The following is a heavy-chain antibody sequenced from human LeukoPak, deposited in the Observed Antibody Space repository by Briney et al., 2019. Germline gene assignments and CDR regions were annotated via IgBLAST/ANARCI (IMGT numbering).Heavy chain of an antibody. V-gene: IGHV4-31*03. D-gene: IGHD3-22*01. CDR2: IYYRGST. J-gene: IGHJ4*02. CDR1: GGSISSGGYY. CDR3: ARVDYDSRNGHFDY. Sequence: SETLSLTCTVSGGSISSGGYYWSWIRQHPGKGLEWIGYIYYRGSTYYNPSLKSRVTISVDTSKNQFSLKLSSVTAADTAVYYCARVDYDSRNGHFDYWGQGTLVTVSS.